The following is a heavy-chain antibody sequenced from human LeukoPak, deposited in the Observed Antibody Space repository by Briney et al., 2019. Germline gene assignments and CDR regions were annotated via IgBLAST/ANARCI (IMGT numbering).Heavy chain of an antibody. CDR3: AAVGASSSEIPHEDY. J-gene: IGHJ4*02. Sequence: SVKVSCKASGFTFTSSAMQWVRQARGQRLEWIGWIVVGSGNTNYAQKFQERVTITRDMSTSTAYMELSSLRSEDTAVYYCAAVGASSSEIPHEDYWGQRTRVTVSS. CDR1: GFTFTSSA. CDR2: IVVGSGNT. D-gene: IGHD2-2*01. V-gene: IGHV1-58*02.